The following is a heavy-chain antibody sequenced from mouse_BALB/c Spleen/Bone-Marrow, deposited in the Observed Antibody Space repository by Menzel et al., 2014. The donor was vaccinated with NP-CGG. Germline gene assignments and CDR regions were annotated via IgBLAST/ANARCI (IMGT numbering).Heavy chain of an antibody. CDR1: GYSFTGYF. V-gene: IGHV1-20*02. J-gene: IGHJ2*01. D-gene: IGHD2-4*01. CDR3: ARDYYDYYFDY. CDR2: INPYNGDT. Sequence: EVQGVESGPELVKPGASVKISCKASGYSFTGYFMNWVMQSHGKSLEWIGRINPYNGDTFYNQKFKGKATLTVDKSSSTAHMELRSLASEGSAVYYCARDYYDYYFDYWGQGTTLTVSS.